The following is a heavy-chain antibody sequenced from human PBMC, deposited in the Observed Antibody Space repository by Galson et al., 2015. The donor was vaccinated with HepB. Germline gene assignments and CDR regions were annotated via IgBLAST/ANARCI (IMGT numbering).Heavy chain of an antibody. CDR1: GFTFSSYG. D-gene: IGHD1-26*01. V-gene: IGHV3-30*03. CDR2: ISYDGSNK. J-gene: IGHJ5*02. Sequence: SLRLSCAASGFTFSSYGMHWVRQAPGKGLEWVAVISYDGSNKYYADSVKGRFTISRDNSKNTLYLQMNSLRAEDTAVYYCARDRRSYSGSWGGFDPWGQGTLVTVSS. CDR3: ARDRRSYSGSWGGFDP.